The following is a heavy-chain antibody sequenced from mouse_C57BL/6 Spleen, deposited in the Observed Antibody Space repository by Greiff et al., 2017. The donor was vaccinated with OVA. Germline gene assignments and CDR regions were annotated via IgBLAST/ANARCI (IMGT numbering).Heavy chain of an antibody. D-gene: IGHD4-1*01. CDR2: IDPENGDT. J-gene: IGHJ2*01. V-gene: IGHV14-4*01. CDR1: GFNIKDDY. CDR3: TTLGLDY. Sequence: EVQLQQSGAELVRPGASVKLSCTASGFNIKDDYMHWVKQRPEQGLEWIGWIDPENGDTEYASKFQGKATITADTSSHTAYLQLSSLTSEDTAVYYCTTLGLDYWGQGTTLTVSS.